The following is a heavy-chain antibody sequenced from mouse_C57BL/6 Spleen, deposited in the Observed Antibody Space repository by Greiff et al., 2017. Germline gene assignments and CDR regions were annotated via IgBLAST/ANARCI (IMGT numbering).Heavy chain of an antibody. Sequence: VQLQESGAELAKPGASVKLSCKASGYTFTSYWMHWVKQRPGQGLEWIGYISPSSGYTKYNQKFKDKATLTADKSSSTAYMQLSSLTYEDSAVYYCANYDYDEGFAYWGQGTLVTVSA. J-gene: IGHJ3*01. CDR2: ISPSSGYT. CDR1: GYTFTSYW. CDR3: ANYDYDEGFAY. V-gene: IGHV1-7*01. D-gene: IGHD2-4*01.